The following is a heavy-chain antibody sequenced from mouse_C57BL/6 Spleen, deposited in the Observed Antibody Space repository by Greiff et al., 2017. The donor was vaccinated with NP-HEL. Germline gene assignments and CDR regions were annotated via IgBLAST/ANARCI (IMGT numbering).Heavy chain of an antibody. J-gene: IGHJ4*01. Sequence: QVQLQQPGAELVKPGASVKMSCKASGYTFTSYWITWVKQRPGQGLEWIGDIYPGSGSTNYNEKFKSKATLTVDTSSSPAYMQLSSLTSEDSAVYYCARRYYYYAMDYWGQGTSVTVSS. CDR3: ARRYYYYAMDY. CDR2: IYPGSGST. V-gene: IGHV1-55*01. D-gene: IGHD1-1*01. CDR1: GYTFTSYW.